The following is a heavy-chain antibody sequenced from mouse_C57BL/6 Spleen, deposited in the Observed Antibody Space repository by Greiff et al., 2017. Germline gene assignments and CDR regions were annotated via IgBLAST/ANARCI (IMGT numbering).Heavy chain of an antibody. CDR2: IYPGSGNT. CDR3: AREVDSNYPYAMDY. Sequence: QVQLQQSGAELVRPGASVKLSCKASGYTFTDYYINWVKQRPGQGLEWIARIYPGSGNTYYNEKFKGKATLTAEKSSSTAYMQLSSLTSEDSAVYFCAREVDSNYPYAMDYWGQGTSVTVSS. D-gene: IGHD2-5*01. CDR1: GYTFTDYY. J-gene: IGHJ4*01. V-gene: IGHV1-76*01.